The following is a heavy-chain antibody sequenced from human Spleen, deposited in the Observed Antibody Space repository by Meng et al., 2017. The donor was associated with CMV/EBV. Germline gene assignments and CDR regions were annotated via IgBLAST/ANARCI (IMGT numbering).Heavy chain of an antibody. V-gene: IGHV3-23*03. CDR3: ARRAGATGSTPLDY. CDR1: AFTFSSYA. J-gene: IGHJ4*02. CDR2: IYSGGST. D-gene: IGHD1-7*01. Sequence: LSLTCVASAFTFSSYAMSWVRQAPGKGLEWVSVIYSGGSTYYADSVKGRFTISRDNAKNSLYLQMNSLTAEDTAVYYCARRAGATGSTPLDYWGQGTLVTVSS.